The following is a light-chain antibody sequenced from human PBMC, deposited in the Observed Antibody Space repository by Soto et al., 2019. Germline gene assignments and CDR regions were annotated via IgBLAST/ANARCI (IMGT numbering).Light chain of an antibody. CDR1: QDISTW. CDR3: QQANSFPYT. CDR2: TAS. Sequence: DIQMTQSTSFVSASVGDRVTITCRASQDISTWLAWYQQKPGRAPNLLIYTASSLQSGVPSRFSGSGSGTDFTLTISSLQPEDFATYYCQQANSFPYTFGQGTKLEIK. J-gene: IGKJ2*01. V-gene: IGKV1-12*01.